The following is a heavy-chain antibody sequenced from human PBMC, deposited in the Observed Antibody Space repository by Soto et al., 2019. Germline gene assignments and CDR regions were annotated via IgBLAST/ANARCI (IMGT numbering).Heavy chain of an antibody. V-gene: IGHV3-33*01. Sequence: SLRLSCAASGFTFSSYGMHWVRQAPGKGLEWVAVIWYDGSNKYYADSVKGRFTISRDNSKNTLYLQMNSLRAEGTAVYYCARDRNYYDSSGYALMGYFDYWGQGTLVTVSS. D-gene: IGHD3-22*01. J-gene: IGHJ4*02. CDR2: IWYDGSNK. CDR1: GFTFSSYG. CDR3: ARDRNYYDSSGYALMGYFDY.